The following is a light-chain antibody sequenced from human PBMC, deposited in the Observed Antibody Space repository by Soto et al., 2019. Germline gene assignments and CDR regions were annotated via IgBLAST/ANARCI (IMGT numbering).Light chain of an antibody. CDR1: QGIHNY. V-gene: IGKV1-27*01. Sequence: IQVTQSPSSLSASVGDRVTISCRASQGIHNYLAWYQHKPGKVPRLLIYAASALQSGVPSRFSASGSGTDFTLTISSLQPADIGTYYCQKYNGAPWTFGQGTKVEIK. CDR3: QKYNGAPWT. J-gene: IGKJ1*01. CDR2: AAS.